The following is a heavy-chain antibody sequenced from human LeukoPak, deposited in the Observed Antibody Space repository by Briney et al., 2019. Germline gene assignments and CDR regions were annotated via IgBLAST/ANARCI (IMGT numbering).Heavy chain of an antibody. CDR3: SGDCSGGSCPPGYYGMDV. D-gene: IGHD2-15*01. V-gene: IGHV1-69*01. J-gene: IGHJ6*04. Sequence: ASVTVSCKASGGTFSSYAISWVRQAPGQGLEWMGGIIPIFGTANYAQKFQGRVTITADESTSTAYMELSSLRSEDTAVYYCSGDCSGGSCPPGYYGMDVWGKGTTVTVSS. CDR2: IIPIFGTA. CDR1: GGTFSSYA.